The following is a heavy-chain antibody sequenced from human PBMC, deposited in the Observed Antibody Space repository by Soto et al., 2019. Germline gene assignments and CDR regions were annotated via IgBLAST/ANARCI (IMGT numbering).Heavy chain of an antibody. J-gene: IGHJ4*02. CDR3: ARDQIDCSSTSCYFDY. CDR2: INPNSGGT. D-gene: IGHD2-2*01. V-gene: IGHV1-2*04. Sequence: ASVKVSCKASGYTFTGYYMHWVRQAPGQGLEWMGWINPNSGGTNYAQKFQGWVTMTRDTSISTAYMGLSRLRSDDTAVYYCARDQIDCSSTSCYFDYWGQGTLVTVSS. CDR1: GYTFTGYY.